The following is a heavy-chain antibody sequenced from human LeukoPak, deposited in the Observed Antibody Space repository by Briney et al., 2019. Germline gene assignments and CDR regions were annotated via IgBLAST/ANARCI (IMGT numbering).Heavy chain of an antibody. CDR2: IYYSGST. D-gene: IGHD2-15*01. J-gene: IGHJ4*02. V-gene: IGHV4-39*01. CDR3: ARLLDIVVVVAAYFDY. CDR1: GGSISSSSYY. Sequence: SETLSLTCTVSGGSISSSSYYWGRIRQPPGKGLEWIGSIYYSGSTYYNPSLKSRVTISVDTSKNQFSLKLSSVTAADTAVYYCARLLDIVVVVAAYFDYWGQGTLVTVSS.